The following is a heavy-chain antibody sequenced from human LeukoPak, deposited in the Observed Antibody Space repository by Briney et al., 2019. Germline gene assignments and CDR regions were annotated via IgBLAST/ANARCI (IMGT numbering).Heavy chain of an antibody. CDR2: IYYSGST. CDR1: GGSISSGGYY. J-gene: IGHJ4*02. V-gene: IGHV4-31*03. Sequence: PSETLSLTCTVSGGSISSGGYYWSWIRQHPGKGLEWIGYIYYSGSTYYNPSLKSRVTISVGTSKNQFSLKLSSVTAADTAVYYCAKSYGLPYYFDYWGQGTLVTVSS. D-gene: IGHD3-10*01. CDR3: AKSYGLPYYFDY.